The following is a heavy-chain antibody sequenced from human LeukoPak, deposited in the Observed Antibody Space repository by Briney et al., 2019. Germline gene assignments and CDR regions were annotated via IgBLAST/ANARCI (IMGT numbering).Heavy chain of an antibody. CDR3: ARALGSPLDY. V-gene: IGHV3-33*01. Sequence: GGSLRLSCAASGFTFSSYAMHWVRQAPDKGLEWVAVIWYDGSNKYYADSVKGRFTISRDHSKNTLYLQMKSLRAEDTAVYYCARALGSPLDYWGQGTLLIVSS. J-gene: IGHJ4*02. D-gene: IGHD1-26*01. CDR2: IWYDGSNK. CDR1: GFTFSSYA.